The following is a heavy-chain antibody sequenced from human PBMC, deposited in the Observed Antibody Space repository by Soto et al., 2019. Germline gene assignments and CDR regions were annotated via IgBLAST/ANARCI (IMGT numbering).Heavy chain of an antibody. V-gene: IGHV4-59*08. CDR1: GGSFSSYY. J-gene: IGHJ6*03. CDR3: AGRDCSGTNCYYLDYYYMDV. Sequence: QVQLQESGPGLVRPSETLSLTCTVSGGSFSSYYWTWIRQSPGKGLEWIGYIYYSGSTDYNPSLRGQLAISIDTSKNQFSLRLKSMTAADTAVYYCAGRDCSGTNCYYLDYYYMDVWGKGTTVTVSS. D-gene: IGHD2-2*01. CDR2: IYYSGST.